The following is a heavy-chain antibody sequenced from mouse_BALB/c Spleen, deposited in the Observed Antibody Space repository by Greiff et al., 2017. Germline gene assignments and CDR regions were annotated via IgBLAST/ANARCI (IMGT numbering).Heavy chain of an antibody. CDR2: INPDSSTI. CDR1: GFDFSRYW. Sequence: EVKLMESGGGLVQPGGSLKLSCAASGFDFSRYWMSWVRQAPGKGLEWIGEINPDSSTINYTPSLKDKFIISRDNAKNTLYLQMSKVRSEDTALYYCARPRGAYYGNPFAYWGQGTLVTVSA. J-gene: IGHJ3*01. V-gene: IGHV4-1*02. CDR3: ARPRGAYYGNPFAY. D-gene: IGHD2-10*01.